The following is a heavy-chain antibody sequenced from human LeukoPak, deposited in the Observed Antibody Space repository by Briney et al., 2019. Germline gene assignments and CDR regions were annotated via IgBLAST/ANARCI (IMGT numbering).Heavy chain of an antibody. CDR1: GFTFDDYA. J-gene: IGHJ6*03. V-gene: IGHV3-43D*04. CDR2: ISWDGGST. D-gene: IGHD3-3*01. Sequence: PGGSLRLSCAASGFTFDDYAMHWVRQAPGKGLEWVSLISWDGGSTYYADSVKGRFTISRDNSKNSLYLQMNSLRAEDTALYYCAKGAVTIFGVVIREDYYYMDVWGKGTTVTVSS. CDR3: AKGAVTIFGVVIREDYYYMDV.